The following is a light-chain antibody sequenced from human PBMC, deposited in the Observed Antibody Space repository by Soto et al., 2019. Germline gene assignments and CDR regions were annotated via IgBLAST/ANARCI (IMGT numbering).Light chain of an antibody. CDR2: DAS. CDR3: QQYESYPYS. CDR1: QSISSS. Sequence: MKMNQSPSTLSASVLDIVTITCRASQSISSSLAWYQQKPGKAPKVLIYDASSLDSGVPSRFSGSGYGTEFTLTVSSLQPGDFATYSCQQYESYPYSFGQGTKVDI. V-gene: IGKV1-5*01. J-gene: IGKJ2*01.